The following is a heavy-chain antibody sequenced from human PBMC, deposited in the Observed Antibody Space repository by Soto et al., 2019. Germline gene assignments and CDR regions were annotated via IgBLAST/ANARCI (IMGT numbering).Heavy chain of an antibody. Sequence: QVQLQESGPGLVKPSQTLSLTCTVSGGSISSGGYYCSWIRQPPGKGLEGSGYINYSGTTYYNPSLKSRVTIPVDTFKNQFSQKLSSVTAATAAVYDGEWSGCRYGHNPLLYWGQGTLVTVSS. CDR1: GGSISSGGYY. CDR3: EWSGCRYGHNPLLY. J-gene: IGHJ4*02. D-gene: IGHD5-18*01. V-gene: IGHV4-31*03. CDR2: INYSGTT.